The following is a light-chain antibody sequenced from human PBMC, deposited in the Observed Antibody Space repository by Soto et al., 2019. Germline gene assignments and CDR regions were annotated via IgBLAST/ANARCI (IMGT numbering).Light chain of an antibody. CDR3: QQRSSWPLR. V-gene: IGKV3-11*02. CDR2: DTS. J-gene: IGKJ4*01. CDR1: QSVDIY. Sequence: EIVLTQSPVSLSSSPGERVTLSCRASQSVDIYLTWHQQKPGQAPRLLIYDTSNRATGIPPRFNGSGSERDFTLTISSLEPEDSALYYCQQRSSWPLRFGGGTKVEIK.